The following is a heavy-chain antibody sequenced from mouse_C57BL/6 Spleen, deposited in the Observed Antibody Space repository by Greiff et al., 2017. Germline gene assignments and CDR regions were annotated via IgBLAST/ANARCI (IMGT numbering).Heavy chain of an antibody. J-gene: IGHJ4*01. D-gene: IGHD1-1*01. CDR1: GYAFSSYW. Sequence: QVHVKQSGAELVKPGASVKISCKASGYAFSSYWMNWVKQRPGKGLEWIGQIYPGDGDTNYNGKFKGKATLTADKSSSTAYMQLSSLTSEDSAVYFCGSSYVYAIDYWGQGTSVTVSS. CDR3: GSSYVYAIDY. CDR2: IYPGDGDT. V-gene: IGHV1-80*01.